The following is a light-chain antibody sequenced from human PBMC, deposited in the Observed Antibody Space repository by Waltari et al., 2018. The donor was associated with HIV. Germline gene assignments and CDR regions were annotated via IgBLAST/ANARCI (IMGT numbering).Light chain of an antibody. CDR3: QQYNSHSYT. CDR1: QIIDYW. J-gene: IGKJ2*01. Sequence: DVQMTQSPSTLSAFVGDRVSITCRASQIIDYWLAWYQQKPGQPPKLLIYKTSYLESGVPTRFSGSGAGADFTLTIDGLQPEDFATYYCQQYNSHSYTFGQGTKLDIK. V-gene: IGKV1-5*03. CDR2: KTS.